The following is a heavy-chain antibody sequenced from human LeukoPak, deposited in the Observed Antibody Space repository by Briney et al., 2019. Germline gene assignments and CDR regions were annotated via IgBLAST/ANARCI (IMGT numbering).Heavy chain of an antibody. D-gene: IGHD3-3*01. CDR1: GGSISSSSYY. J-gene: IGHJ5*02. CDR3: ARDGTIFGVVIRPLHWFDP. CDR2: IYYSGST. Sequence: NPSETLSLTCTVSGGSISSSSYYWGWIRQPPGKGLEWIGSIYYSGSTYYNPSLKSRVTISVDTSKNQFSLKLSSVTAADTAVYYCARDGTIFGVVIRPLHWFDPWGQGTLVTVSS. V-gene: IGHV4-39*07.